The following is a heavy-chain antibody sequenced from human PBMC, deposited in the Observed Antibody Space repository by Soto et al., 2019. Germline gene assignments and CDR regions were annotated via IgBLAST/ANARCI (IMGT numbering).Heavy chain of an antibody. D-gene: IGHD6-19*01. CDR3: ARLYSSGWIFDY. CDR2: IYTSGST. J-gene: IGHJ4*02. CDR1: GSSISSYY. Sequence: PSETLSLTCTVSGSSISSYYWSWIRQPVGKGLEWIGRIYTSGSTNYNPSLKSRVTMSVDTSKNQFSLKLSSVTAADTAVYYCARLYSSGWIFDYWGQGTLVTVSS. V-gene: IGHV4-4*07.